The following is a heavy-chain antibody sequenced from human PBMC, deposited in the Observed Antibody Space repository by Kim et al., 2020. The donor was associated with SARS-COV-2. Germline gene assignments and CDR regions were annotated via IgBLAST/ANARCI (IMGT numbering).Heavy chain of an antibody. V-gene: IGHV3-23*01. D-gene: IGHD2-8*01. CDR2: ISGGGANT. J-gene: IGHJ4*02. CDR3: VRRECTSGVCYFFDY. Sequence: GGSLRLSCAASGFTFSDHGMNWVRQAPGKGLEWVSAISGGGANTYYADSVKGRFTISRDNSKNTLSLQMNSLRAEDTAVYYCVRRECTSGVCYFFDYWGQGTLVTVSS. CDR1: GFTFSDHG.